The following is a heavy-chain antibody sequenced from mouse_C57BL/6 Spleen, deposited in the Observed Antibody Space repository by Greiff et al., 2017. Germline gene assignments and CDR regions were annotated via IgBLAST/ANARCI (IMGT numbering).Heavy chain of an antibody. Sequence: VQLVESGPGLVQPSQSLSITCTVSGFSLTSYGVHWVRQSPGKGQEWLGVIWSGGSTDYNAAFISRLSISKDNSKSQVFFKMNSLQADDTAIYYCARIYYYGSYWGQGTTLTVSS. CDR2: IWSGGST. J-gene: IGHJ2*01. CDR3: ARIYYYGSY. V-gene: IGHV2-2*01. CDR1: GFSLTSYG. D-gene: IGHD1-1*01.